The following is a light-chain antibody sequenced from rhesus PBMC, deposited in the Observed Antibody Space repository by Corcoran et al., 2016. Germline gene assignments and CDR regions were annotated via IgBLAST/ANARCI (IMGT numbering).Light chain of an antibody. CDR1: QGISTY. CDR2: AAS. Sequence: DIQMTQSPSSLSASVGDRVTITCRASQGISTYLNWYQQKPGKAPKRLIYAASSLESGVPSRFSGSGSGTDFTLTIRSLQPEDFATYYWLQYNSDPWTFGQGTKVEIK. CDR3: LQYNSDPWT. J-gene: IGKJ1*01. V-gene: IGKV1-43*02.